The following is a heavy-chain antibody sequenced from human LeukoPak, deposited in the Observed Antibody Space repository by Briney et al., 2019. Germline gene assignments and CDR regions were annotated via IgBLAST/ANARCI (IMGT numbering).Heavy chain of an antibody. CDR1: GGSIGSSSYY. Sequence: PSETLSLTCTVSGGSIGSSSYYWGWIRQPPGKGLEWIGSIYYSGSTYYNPSLKSRVTISVDTSKNQFSLKLSSVTAADTAVYYCARQMTTVTKYYYYYMDVWGKGTTVTVSS. J-gene: IGHJ6*03. D-gene: IGHD4-17*01. CDR2: IYYSGST. CDR3: ARQMTTVTKYYYYYMDV. V-gene: IGHV4-39*01.